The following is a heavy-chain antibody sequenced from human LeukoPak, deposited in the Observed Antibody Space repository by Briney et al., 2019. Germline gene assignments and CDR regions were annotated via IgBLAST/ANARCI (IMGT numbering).Heavy chain of an antibody. J-gene: IGHJ4*02. Sequence: PSETLSLTCSVSGGSISSNSYYWGWIRQPPGKGLEWIGNIYYSGGTYYKPSLKSRISISVDTSKNQFSLKLSSVTAADTAVYYCARVKSSYGLLFDFWGQGTLVTVSS. CDR2: IYYSGGT. V-gene: IGHV4-39*07. CDR3: ARVKSSYGLLFDF. CDR1: GGSISSNSYY. D-gene: IGHD5-12*01.